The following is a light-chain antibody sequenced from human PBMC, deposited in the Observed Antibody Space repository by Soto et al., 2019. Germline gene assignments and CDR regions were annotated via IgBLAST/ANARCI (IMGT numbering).Light chain of an antibody. CDR1: QSISNW. CDR3: QQYNSYLWT. J-gene: IGKJ1*01. CDR2: KAS. V-gene: IGKV1-5*03. Sequence: DIPMTQSPSTLPASVGDRVTITCRASQSISNWLAWYQQKPGKAPQLLIYKASILERGVSSRFSGSGSGTEFTLTISSLQPDDFGTYYCQQYNSYLWTFGQGTKVEVK.